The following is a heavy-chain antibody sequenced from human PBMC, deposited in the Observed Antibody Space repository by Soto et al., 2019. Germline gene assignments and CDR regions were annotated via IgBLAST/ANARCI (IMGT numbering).Heavy chain of an antibody. Sequence: PSETLSLTCAVSGGSFSGGYFYWSWNRQPPGKGLEWIGYIYYSGSTYYSPSLKSRVTISVDTSKNQFSLKLSSVTAADTAVYYCARERPDGARLDPWGQGTLVTVSS. J-gene: IGHJ5*02. CDR2: IYYSGST. CDR3: ARERPDGARLDP. CDR1: GGSFSGGYFY. V-gene: IGHV4-30-4*01. D-gene: IGHD6-6*01.